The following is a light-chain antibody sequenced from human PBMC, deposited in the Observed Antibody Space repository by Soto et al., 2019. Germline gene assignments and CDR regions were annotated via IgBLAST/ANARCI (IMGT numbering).Light chain of an antibody. V-gene: IGKV3-20*01. CDR1: QSVSSSY. Sequence: ELVLTQSPGTLSLSPGERATLSCRASQSVSSSYVAWYKQKPGQAPRLLIYEASIRYIVIPDRFSGSGSGTDFTITISRLEPEDFAVYHCQQYGSSPPTFGQGSKVEIK. CDR2: EAS. CDR3: QQYGSSPPT. J-gene: IGKJ1*01.